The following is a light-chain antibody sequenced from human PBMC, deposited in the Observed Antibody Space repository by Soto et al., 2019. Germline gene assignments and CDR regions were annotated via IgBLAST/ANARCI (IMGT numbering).Light chain of an antibody. V-gene: IGKV3-20*01. CDR1: QSLSSGD. CDR2: GAS. Sequence: EIVLTQSPGTLSLSPGERATLYCRASQSLSSGDVAWYQQKPGQAPTLLIYGASRGATGIPERFSGSGSGTDFTLTISSLQSEDFALYYCQQYNYWPPLTFGGGTKVEIK. J-gene: IGKJ4*01. CDR3: QQYNYWPPLT.